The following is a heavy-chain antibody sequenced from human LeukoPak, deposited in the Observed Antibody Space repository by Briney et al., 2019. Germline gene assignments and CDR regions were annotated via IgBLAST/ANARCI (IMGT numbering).Heavy chain of an antibody. D-gene: IGHD6-19*01. CDR3: ARHGSGSYLGSDY. J-gene: IGHJ4*02. Sequence: SETLSLTCAVYGGSFSGYYWSWIRQPPGKGLEWIGEINHSGSTNYNPSLKSRVTISVDTSKNQFSLKLSSVTAADTTVYYCARHGSGSYLGSDYWGQGTLVTVSS. CDR1: GGSFSGYY. V-gene: IGHV4-34*01. CDR2: INHSGST.